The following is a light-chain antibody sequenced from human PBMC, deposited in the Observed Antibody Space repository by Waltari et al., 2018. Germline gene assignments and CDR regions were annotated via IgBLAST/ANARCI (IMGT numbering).Light chain of an antibody. Sequence: IVMPQSPLSLPVTPGEPASISYRSSQNLLHANGKNYLDWYLQKPGQSPHLLIYLGSSRASGVPDRFSGSGSGTDFTLRISRVEAEDVGIYYCMQTLQTPRTFGQGTKLEI. CDR3: MQTLQTPRT. CDR1: QNLLHANGKNY. CDR2: LGS. J-gene: IGKJ2*01. V-gene: IGKV2-28*01.